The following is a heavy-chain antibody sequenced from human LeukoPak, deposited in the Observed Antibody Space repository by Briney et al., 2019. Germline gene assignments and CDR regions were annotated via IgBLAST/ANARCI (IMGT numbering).Heavy chain of an antibody. J-gene: IGHJ4*02. CDR2: IDASTGDT. D-gene: IGHD2-15*01. CDR1: GYTFTAYY. CDR3: ASEAFCAGGRCYLQRVAS. V-gene: IGHV1-2*02. Sequence: ASVKVPCKASGYTFTAYYMHWVRQAPGQGLEWMGWIDASTGDTKYAQKFQGRVTISRDTSTGTSYMELRSLISGDTAVYYCASEAFCAGGRCYLQRVASWGPGTLVTVSS.